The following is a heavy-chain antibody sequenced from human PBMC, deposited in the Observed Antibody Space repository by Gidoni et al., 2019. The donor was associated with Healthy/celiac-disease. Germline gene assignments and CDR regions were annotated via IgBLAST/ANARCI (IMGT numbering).Heavy chain of an antibody. V-gene: IGHV3-33*01. CDR2: IWYDGSNK. CDR1: GFTFSSYG. J-gene: IGHJ5*02. D-gene: IGHD4-4*01. CDR3: ARDQGYSNHNWFDP. Sequence: QVQLVESGGGVVQPGRSLRLSCAASGFTFSSYGMHWVRQAPGKGLEWVAVIWYDGSNKYYADSVKGRFTISRDNSKNTLYLQMNSLRAEDTAVYYCARDQGYSNHNWFDPWGQGTLVTVSS.